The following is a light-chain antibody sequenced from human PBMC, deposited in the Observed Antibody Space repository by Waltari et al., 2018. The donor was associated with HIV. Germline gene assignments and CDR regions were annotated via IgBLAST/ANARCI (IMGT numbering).Light chain of an antibody. Sequence: IVMTQSPDSLGVSLGARATIKCKSSQSLLHTSDNKNYLAWYQQKLGQSPKLLIYWASTRESGVPDRFSGSGSGADFTLTINGLRTEDVATYYCQQYFGVPITFGGGTKIDIK. CDR1: QSLLHTSDNKNY. CDR2: WAS. V-gene: IGKV4-1*01. CDR3: QQYFGVPIT. J-gene: IGKJ4*01.